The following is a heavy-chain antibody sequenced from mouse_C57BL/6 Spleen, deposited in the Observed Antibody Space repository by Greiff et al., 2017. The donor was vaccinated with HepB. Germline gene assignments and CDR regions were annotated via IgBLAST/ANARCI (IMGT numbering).Heavy chain of an antibody. CDR2: INPNNGGT. J-gene: IGHJ1*03. CDR1: GYTFTDYN. D-gene: IGHD1-1*02. Sequence: EVQLQQSGPELVKPGASVKIPCKASGYTFTDYNMDWVKQSHGKSLEWIGDINPNNGGTIYNQKFKGKATLTVDKSSSTAYMELRSLTSEDTAVYYCARRDMGYWYFDVWGTGTTVTVSS. V-gene: IGHV1-18*01. CDR3: ARRDMGYWYFDV.